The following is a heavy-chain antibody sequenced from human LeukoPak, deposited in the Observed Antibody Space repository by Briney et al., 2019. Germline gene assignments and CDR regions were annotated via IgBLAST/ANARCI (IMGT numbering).Heavy chain of an antibody. CDR1: GFTFCTYW. Sequence: PGGSLRHSCAASGFTFCTYWMSWVRQAPGEGVEWVANIKEDGSQDDYLDSVKGRFTISRDNAKDSLYLQMSSLRAEDAAIYYCVRDLDHWGQGTLVTVSS. CDR2: IKEDGSQD. CDR3: VRDLDH. V-gene: IGHV3-7*04. J-gene: IGHJ4*02.